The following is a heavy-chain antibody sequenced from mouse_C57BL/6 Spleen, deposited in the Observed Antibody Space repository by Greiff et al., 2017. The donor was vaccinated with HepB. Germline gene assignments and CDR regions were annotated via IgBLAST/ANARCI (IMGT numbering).Heavy chain of an antibody. D-gene: IGHD1-3*01. V-gene: IGHV3-1*01. CDR3: ARDELRRGFAY. CDR1: GYSITSGYD. Sequence: VQLKESGPGMVKPSQSLSLTCTVTGYSITSGYDWHWIRHFPGNKLEWMGYISYSGSTNYNPSLKSRISITHDTSKNHFFLKLNSVTTEDTATYYCARDELRRGFAYWGQGTLVTVSA. CDR2: ISYSGST. J-gene: IGHJ3*01.